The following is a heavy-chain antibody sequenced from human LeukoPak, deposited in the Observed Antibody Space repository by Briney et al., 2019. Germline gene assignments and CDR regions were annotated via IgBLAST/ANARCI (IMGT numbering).Heavy chain of an antibody. CDR2: IKQDGSEK. Sequence: GGSLKLSRVASGFSFNSYWMSWVRQAPGKGLEWVANIKQDGSEKSYVGSVKGRFTISRDNAKNSLYLQMNSLRAADTAIYFCAKGGWNFGLWGRVTLVSVSS. V-gene: IGHV3-7*01. J-gene: IGHJ2*01. CDR1: GFSFNSYW. CDR3: AKGGWNFGL.